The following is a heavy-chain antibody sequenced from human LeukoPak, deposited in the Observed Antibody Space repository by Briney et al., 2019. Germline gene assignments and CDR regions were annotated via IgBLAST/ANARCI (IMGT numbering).Heavy chain of an antibody. V-gene: IGHV3-23*01. CDR2: ISGSGGST. Sequence: GGSLRLSCAASGFTVSSNYMSWVRQAPGKGLEWVSAISGSGGSTYYADSVKGRFTISRGNSKNTLYLQMNSLRAEDTAVYYCAKDQKGYYDSSGPVDYWGQGTLVTVSS. J-gene: IGHJ4*02. CDR3: AKDQKGYYDSSGPVDY. CDR1: GFTVSSNY. D-gene: IGHD3-22*01.